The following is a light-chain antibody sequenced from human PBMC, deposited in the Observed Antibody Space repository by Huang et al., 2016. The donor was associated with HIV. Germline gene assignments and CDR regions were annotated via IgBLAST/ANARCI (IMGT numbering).Light chain of an antibody. Sequence: VMLSQSPATLAAAPGERVNLPCGASQSVNTILAWYQQKPGQPPRLRIHAASTRATCAPAMFAGSGSGTEFTLTIDSLQSDDFAVYYCQQYNKWPPEYTFGQGTRLEIK. J-gene: IGKJ2*01. V-gene: IGKV3-15*01. CDR2: AAS. CDR1: QSVNTI. CDR3: QQYNKWPPEYT.